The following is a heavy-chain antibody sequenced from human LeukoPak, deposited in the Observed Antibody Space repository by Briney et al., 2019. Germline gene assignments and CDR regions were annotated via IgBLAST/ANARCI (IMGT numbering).Heavy chain of an antibody. V-gene: IGHV1-69*04. D-gene: IGHD2/OR15-2a*01. CDR2: IIPIFGIA. CDR3: ARDRRIFHNPVPIFYYYGMDV. J-gene: IGHJ6*02. Sequence: GASVKVSCKASGGTFSSYAISWVRQAPGQGLEWMGRIIPIFGIANYAQKFQGRVTITADKSTSTAYMELSSLRSEDTAVYHCARDRRIFHNPVPIFYYYGMDVWGQGTTVTVSS. CDR1: GGTFSSYA.